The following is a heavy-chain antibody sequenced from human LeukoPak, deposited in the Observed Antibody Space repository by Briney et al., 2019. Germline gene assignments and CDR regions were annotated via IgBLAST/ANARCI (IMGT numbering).Heavy chain of an antibody. J-gene: IGHJ6*03. CDR2: MNPNSGNI. CDR3: ARGTTYYDFWSGYLRNMDV. V-gene: IGHV1-8*03. D-gene: IGHD3-3*01. CDR1: GYTFTSYD. Sequence: ASVKVPCKASGYTFTSYDINWVRQATGQGLEWMGWMNPNSGNIGYAQKFQGRVTITRNTSISTAYMELSSLRSEDTAVYYCARGTTYYDFWSGYLRNMDVWGKGTTVTVSS.